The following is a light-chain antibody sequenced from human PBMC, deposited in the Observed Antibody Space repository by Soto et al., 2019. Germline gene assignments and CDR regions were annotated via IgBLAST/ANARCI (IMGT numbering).Light chain of an antibody. CDR3: QSYDTSLRGWL. J-gene: IGLJ3*02. Sequence: QSVLTQPASVSGGPWQRVTISCTGTSSNIGAGHAVHWYGQFPGAAPKLLIYGDTHRPSGVPDRFSGSKSATSASLVITGLQAEDEADYYCQSYDTSLRGWLFGGGTKLTVL. CDR1: SSNIGAGHA. CDR2: GDT. V-gene: IGLV1-40*01.